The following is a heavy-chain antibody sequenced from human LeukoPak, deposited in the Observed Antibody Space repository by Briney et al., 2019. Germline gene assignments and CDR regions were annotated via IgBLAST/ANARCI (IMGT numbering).Heavy chain of an antibody. CDR1: GGSISSSSYY. CDR3: ARSGGTPIPELFFDS. D-gene: IGHD1-7*01. CDR2: IYYSGST. J-gene: IGHJ4*02. V-gene: IGHV4-39*07. Sequence: PSETLSLTCTVSGGSISSSSYYWGWIRQPPGKGLEWIGSIYYSGSTYYNPSLKSRVTISVDTSKNQFSLRLTSVTAADAAVYFCARSGGTPIPELFFDSWGQGTLVSISS.